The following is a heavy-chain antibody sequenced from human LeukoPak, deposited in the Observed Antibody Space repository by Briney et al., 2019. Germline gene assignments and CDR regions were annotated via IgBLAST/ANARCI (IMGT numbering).Heavy chain of an antibody. V-gene: IGHV3-23*01. CDR3: AKAQPLQRSGPFDY. J-gene: IGHJ4*02. CDR2: IGGTGGTT. Sequence: PGGSLRLSCVASGFTFSSYAVSWVRQSPGKGLEWVSTIGGTGGTTYYADSVKGRFTISRDNSKNTLYLQMNSLRAEDTAVYYCAKAQPLQRSGPFDYWGQGTLVTVSS. CDR1: GFTFSSYA. D-gene: IGHD3-10*01.